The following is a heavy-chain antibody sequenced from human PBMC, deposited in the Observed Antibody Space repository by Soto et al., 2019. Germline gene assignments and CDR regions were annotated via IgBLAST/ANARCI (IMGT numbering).Heavy chain of an antibody. J-gene: IGHJ6*02. CDR1: GFTFSSYG. CDR3: ARDYYDSSGYYYYYGMDV. Sequence: GGSLRLSCAASGFTFSSYGMHWVRQAPGKGLEWVAVIWYDGSNKYYADSVKGRFTISRDNSKNTLYLQMNSLRAEDTAVYYCARDYYDSSGYYYYYGMDVWGQGTTVTVSS. D-gene: IGHD3-22*01. V-gene: IGHV3-33*01. CDR2: IWYDGSNK.